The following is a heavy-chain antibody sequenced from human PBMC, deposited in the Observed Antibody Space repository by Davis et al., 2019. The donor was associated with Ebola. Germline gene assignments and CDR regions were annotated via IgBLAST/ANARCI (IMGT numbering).Heavy chain of an antibody. CDR3: ARHFRGLSR. CDR1: GAPITTNF. J-gene: IGHJ4*02. V-gene: IGHV4-59*08. CDR2: IYYSGST. Sequence: MPSETLSLTCTISGAPITTNFWRWIRQPPRKGREGIGYIYYSGSTYDNPSLKSRVTISVDTSKNQFSLRLSSVTAADTAMYYCARHFRGLSRWGQGTLVTVSS. D-gene: IGHD3-10*01.